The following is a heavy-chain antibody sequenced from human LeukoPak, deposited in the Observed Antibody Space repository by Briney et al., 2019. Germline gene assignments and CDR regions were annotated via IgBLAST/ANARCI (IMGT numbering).Heavy chain of an antibody. D-gene: IGHD3-3*01. V-gene: IGHV3-48*01. J-gene: IGHJ4*02. CDR1: GFTFSSYS. CDR2: ISSSSTI. Sequence: GGSLRLSCAASGFTFSSYSMNWVRQAPGKGLEWVSYISSSSTIYYADSVKGRFTISRDNPKNSLYLQMNSLRAEDTAVYYCARDTLRFLEWLPFDYWGQGTLVTVSS. CDR3: ARDTLRFLEWLPFDY.